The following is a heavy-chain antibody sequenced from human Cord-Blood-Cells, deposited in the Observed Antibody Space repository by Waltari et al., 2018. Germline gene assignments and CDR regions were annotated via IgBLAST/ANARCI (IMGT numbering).Heavy chain of an antibody. D-gene: IGHD3-3*01. CDR3: ANYDFWSGYYHFDY. CDR2: ISYDGSNK. Sequence: SSYGMHWVRQAPGKGLEWVAVISYDGSNKYYADSVKGRFTISRDNSKNTLYLQMNSLRAEDTAVYYCANYDFWSGYYHFDYWGQGTLVTVSS. J-gene: IGHJ4*02. CDR1: SSYG. V-gene: IGHV3-30*18.